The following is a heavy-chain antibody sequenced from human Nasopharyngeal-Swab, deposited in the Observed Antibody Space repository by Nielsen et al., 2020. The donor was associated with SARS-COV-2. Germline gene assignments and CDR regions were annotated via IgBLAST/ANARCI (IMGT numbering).Heavy chain of an antibody. CDR2: IRSKAYGGTT. D-gene: IGHD3-22*01. Sequence: GGSLRLSCTASGFTFGDYAMSWVRQAPGKGLEWVGFIRSKAYGGTTEYAASVKGRFTISRDDSKSIAYLQMNSLKTEDTAVYYCTFDSSGYYPHDAFDIWDQGTMVTVSS. CDR1: GFTFGDYA. J-gene: IGHJ3*02. CDR3: TFDSSGYYPHDAFDI. V-gene: IGHV3-49*04.